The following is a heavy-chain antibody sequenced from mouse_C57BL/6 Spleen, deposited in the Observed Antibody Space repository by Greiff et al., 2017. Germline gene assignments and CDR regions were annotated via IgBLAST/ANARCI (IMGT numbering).Heavy chain of an antibody. D-gene: IGHD3-1*01. CDR1: GFTFSSYA. Sequence: EVQVVESGEGLVKPGGSLKLSCAASGFTFSSYAMSWVRQTPEKRLEWVAYISSGGDYIYYADTVKGRFTISRDNARNTLYLQMSSLKSEDTAMYYCTGLLGTTEFAYWGQGTLVTVSA. CDR3: TGLLGTTEFAY. CDR2: ISSGGDYI. V-gene: IGHV5-9-1*02. J-gene: IGHJ3*01.